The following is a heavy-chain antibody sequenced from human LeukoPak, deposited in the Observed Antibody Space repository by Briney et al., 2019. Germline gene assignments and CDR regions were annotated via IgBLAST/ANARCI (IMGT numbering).Heavy chain of an antibody. J-gene: IGHJ4*02. D-gene: IGHD3-22*01. CDR2: ISSSSSYI. V-gene: IGHV3-21*01. CDR3: AVYYYDSSGYYPPLDY. CDR1: GFTFSSYS. Sequence: GGSLRLSCAASGFTFSSYSMNWVRQAPGKGLEWVSSISSSSSYIYYADSVKGRSTISRDNAKNSLYLQMNSLRAEDTAVYYCAVYYYDSSGYYPPLDYWGQGTLVTVSS.